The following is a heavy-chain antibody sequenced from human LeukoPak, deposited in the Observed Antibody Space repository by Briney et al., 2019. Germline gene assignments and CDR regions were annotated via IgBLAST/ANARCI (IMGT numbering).Heavy chain of an antibody. J-gene: IGHJ5*02. Sequence: ASVKVSCKASGYTFTSYGISWVRQAPGQGLEWMGWISAYNGNTNYAQKLQGRATMTTDTSTSTAYMELRSLRSDDTAVYYCARDGDIVVVPAAINNWFDPWGQGILVTVSS. CDR3: ARDGDIVVVPAAINNWFDP. V-gene: IGHV1-18*01. D-gene: IGHD2-2*01. CDR2: ISAYNGNT. CDR1: GYTFTSYG.